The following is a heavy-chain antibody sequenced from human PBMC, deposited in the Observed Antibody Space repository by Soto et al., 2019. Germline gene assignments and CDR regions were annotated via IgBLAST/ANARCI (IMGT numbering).Heavy chain of an antibody. CDR3: ARSGHNSGFFYYDY. J-gene: IGHJ4*02. CDR2: INWNDDK. D-gene: IGHD3-22*01. Sequence: QITLKESGPPLVKVTQTVTLTCTFSGFSLSSTGVGVGWIRQPPGKALEGLALINWNDDKRYNPSLKSRLTITKDTSKNQVVLTRTNMDPVDTATYYCARSGHNSGFFYYDYWGQGTLVTVSS. V-gene: IGHV2-5*01. CDR1: GFSLSSTGVG.